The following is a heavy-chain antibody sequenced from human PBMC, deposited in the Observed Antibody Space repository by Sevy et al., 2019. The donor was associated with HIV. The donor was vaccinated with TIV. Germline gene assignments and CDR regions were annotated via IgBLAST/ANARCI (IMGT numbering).Heavy chain of an antibody. CDR1: GFTVNDKY. Sequence: GSLRLSCAISGFTVNDKYIIWVRQTPGKGLEWVSVIFSSGSTYYADSAKGRFTISRDNSKNTVDLQMNSVRAEDTAVYYCVSLFLSYRSGWSYFDYWGQGTLVTVSS. CDR2: IFSSGST. CDR3: VSLFLSYRSGWSYFDY. V-gene: IGHV3-66*02. D-gene: IGHD6-19*01. J-gene: IGHJ4*02.